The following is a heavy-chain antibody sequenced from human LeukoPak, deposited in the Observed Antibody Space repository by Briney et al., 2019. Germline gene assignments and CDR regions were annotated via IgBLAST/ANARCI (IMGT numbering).Heavy chain of an antibody. J-gene: IGHJ4*02. CDR2: ISGDGGST. CDR1: GFTFDDYA. D-gene: IGHD3-3*01. V-gene: IGHV3-43*02. Sequence: GGSLRLSCAASGFTFDDYAMHCVRQAPGKGLGWVSLISGDGGSTYYADSVKGRFTISRDNSKNSLYLQMNSLRTEDTALYYCAKDYDFWSGPIDYWGQGTLVTVSS. CDR3: AKDYDFWSGPIDY.